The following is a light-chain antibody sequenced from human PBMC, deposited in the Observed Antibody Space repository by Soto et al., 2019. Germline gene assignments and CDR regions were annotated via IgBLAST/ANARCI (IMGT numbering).Light chain of an antibody. CDR1: QSVSSN. J-gene: IGKJ5*01. Sequence: SVMTQSPAPLSVSPGERATLSYGSSQSVSSNLAWYQQKPGQAPRLLIYGASTRATGIPAKFSGSGSGTQFTLTISRLQSEDSAVYFGQQNNRGPHITSGQGTRPEI. V-gene: IGKV3-15*01. CDR3: QQNNRGPHIT. CDR2: GAS.